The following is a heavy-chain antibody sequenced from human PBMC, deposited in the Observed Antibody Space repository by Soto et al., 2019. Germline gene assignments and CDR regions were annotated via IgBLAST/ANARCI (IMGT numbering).Heavy chain of an antibody. CDR3: AKDRRAGGNSAFYFDF. V-gene: IGHV3-23*01. J-gene: IGHJ4*02. CDR2: ISATGGGT. Sequence: GGSLRLSCAASGFKFSNYAMSWVRQAPGKGLEWVSLISATGGGTYYADSVKGRFTISRDNSHNTLYLQVHSLTAEDTAVYYCAKDRRAGGNSAFYFDFWGQGAQVTAPQ. CDR1: GFKFSNYA. D-gene: IGHD3-16*01.